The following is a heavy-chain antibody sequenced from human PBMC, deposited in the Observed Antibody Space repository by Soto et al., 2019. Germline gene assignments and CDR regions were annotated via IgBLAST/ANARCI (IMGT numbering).Heavy chain of an antibody. CDR2: ISWNSGNI. CDR1: GFTFDDYA. V-gene: IGHV3-9*01. D-gene: IGHD2-15*01. CDR3: AKDKGMVATYDAFDI. J-gene: IGHJ3*02. Sequence: GGSLRLSCAASGFTFDDYAMHWVRQAPGKGLEWVSGISWNSGNIGYADSVKGRFTISRDNAKNSLYLQMNSLRAEDTALYYCAKDKGMVATYDAFDIWGQGTMVTVSS.